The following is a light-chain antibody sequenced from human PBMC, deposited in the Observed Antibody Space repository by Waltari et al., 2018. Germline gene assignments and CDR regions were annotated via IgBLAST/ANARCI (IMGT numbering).Light chain of an antibody. J-gene: IGKJ1*01. Sequence: EIVMTQSPATLSVSPGERATLSCRASQSVSSNLAWYQQKPGQAPRLLIYGASTRATGVPARFSGSGAGTEFTLTIISMQSDDFAVYYWQQFHDWPLWTFGRGTKVEIK. CDR2: GAS. V-gene: IGKV3-15*01. CDR1: QSVSSN. CDR3: QQFHDWPLWT.